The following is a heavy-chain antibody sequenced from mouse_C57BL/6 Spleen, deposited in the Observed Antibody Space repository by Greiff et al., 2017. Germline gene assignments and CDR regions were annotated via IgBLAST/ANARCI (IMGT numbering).Heavy chain of an antibody. CDR2: INPNNGGT. CDR1: GYTFTAYN. CDR3: ARSDYYGSTYFDY. Sequence: EVQLQQSGPELVKPGASVKIPCKASGYTFTAYNMGWVKQSHGKSLEWIGDINPNNGGTIYNQKFKGKAKLTVDKSSSTAYMELRSLTSEDTAVYYCARSDYYGSTYFDYWGQGTTLTVSS. J-gene: IGHJ2*01. V-gene: IGHV1-18*01. D-gene: IGHD1-1*01.